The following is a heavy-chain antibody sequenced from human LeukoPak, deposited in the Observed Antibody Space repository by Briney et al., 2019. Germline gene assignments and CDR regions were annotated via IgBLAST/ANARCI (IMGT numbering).Heavy chain of an antibody. J-gene: IGHJ6*02. CDR3: ITLQGYYDMDV. Sequence: SGGSLRLSCTASGFTFTNAWMTWVRQAPGKGLEWVGRIKSKTDGGTTDYAAPVRGRFTISRDDSKNTLFLQMNSLKTEGTALYYCITLQGYYDMDVWGQGTTVTVSS. CDR1: GFTFTNAW. V-gene: IGHV3-15*01. CDR2: IKSKTDGGTT.